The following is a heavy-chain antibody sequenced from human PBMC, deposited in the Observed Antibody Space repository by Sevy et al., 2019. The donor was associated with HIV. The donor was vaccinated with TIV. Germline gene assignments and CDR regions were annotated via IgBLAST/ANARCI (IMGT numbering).Heavy chain of an antibody. CDR2: ISGSGSST. Sequence: GGSLRLSCTTSGFTFRIYAMSWVGQAPGKGLEWVSAISGSGSSTYYADSVKGRFTISRDNSKNTLYLQMNSLRAEDTAVFYCAKEGGSHYDTSGSFDDWGQGTRVTVSS. V-gene: IGHV3-23*01. CDR3: AKEGGSHYDTSGSFDD. J-gene: IGHJ4*02. D-gene: IGHD3-22*01. CDR1: GFTFRIYA.